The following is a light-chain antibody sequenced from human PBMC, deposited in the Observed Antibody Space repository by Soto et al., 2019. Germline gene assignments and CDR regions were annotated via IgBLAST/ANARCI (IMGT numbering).Light chain of an antibody. Sequence: EIVLTQSPDTLSLSPGEGVTLSCRASQSVTRILAWYQQKPGQAPRLLIYEASNRATGVPATFSGSGFGTEFTLTISGLQPEDFAVYCCQQRGNWPLSFGGGTKVEIK. CDR3: QQRGNWPLS. J-gene: IGKJ4*01. V-gene: IGKV3-11*01. CDR2: EAS. CDR1: QSVTRI.